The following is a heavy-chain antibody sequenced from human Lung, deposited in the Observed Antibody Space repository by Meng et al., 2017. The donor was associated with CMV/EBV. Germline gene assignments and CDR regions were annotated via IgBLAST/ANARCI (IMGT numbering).Heavy chain of an antibody. V-gene: IGHV1-18*01. CDR2: FVNYVDT. D-gene: IGHD2-15*01. J-gene: IGHJ4*02. Sequence: QVHLRQSGPGVKKPAASVRVSCKASGYTVGSYGICWVRQAPGQGLEWMGWFVNYVDTYPAPKFQGRVTMTTDAHTNTAFMELRSLTSDDTAVYYCASGTPGRSYCDYWGQGTLVTVSS. CDR1: GYTVGSYG. CDR3: ASGTPGRSYCDY.